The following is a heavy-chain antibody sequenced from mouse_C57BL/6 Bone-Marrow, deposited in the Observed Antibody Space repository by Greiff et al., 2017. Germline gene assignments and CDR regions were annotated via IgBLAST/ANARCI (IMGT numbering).Heavy chain of an antibody. CDR1: GYTFTSYG. CDR2: IYPRSGNT. V-gene: IGHV1-81*01. CDR3: AREGRWFAF. Sequence: QVQLQQSGAELARPGASVKLSCKASGYTFTSYGISWVKQRTGQGLEWIGEIYPRSGNTYYNEKFKGKATLTADKSSSTAYMELRSLTSEDSAVYFCAREGRWFAFWGQGTLVTVSA. J-gene: IGHJ3*01. D-gene: IGHD3-3*01.